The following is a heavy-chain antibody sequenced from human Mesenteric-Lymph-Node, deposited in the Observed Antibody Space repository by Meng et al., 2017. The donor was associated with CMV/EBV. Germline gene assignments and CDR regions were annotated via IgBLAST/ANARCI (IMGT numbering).Heavy chain of an antibody. V-gene: IGHV3-23*01. Sequence: GGSLRLSCAASGFTFSSYAMSWVRQGPGKGLEWVSAISNSGGTTYYADSVRGRFTISRDNSKNTLYLQMNGLRAEDTAVYYCAKPEGYNWGYGYYFDYWGQGTLVTVSS. CDR3: AKPEGYNWGYGYYFDY. CDR1: GFTFSSYA. D-gene: IGHD1-20*01. J-gene: IGHJ4*02. CDR2: ISNSGGTT.